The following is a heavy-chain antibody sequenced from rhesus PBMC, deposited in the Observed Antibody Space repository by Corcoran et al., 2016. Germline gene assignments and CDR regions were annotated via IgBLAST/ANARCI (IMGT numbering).Heavy chain of an antibody. D-gene: IGHD1-1-1*01. CDR2: IFGSSGSN. V-gene: IGHV4-127*01. J-gene: IGHJ4*01. Sequence: QVQLQESGPGVVKPSETLSLTCAVSGYSISRGYDWSWIRQPPGKGLVWIGYIFGSSGSNNDNPSLNNRVTISKETSKNQFSLQLSSVTAADTAVYYCARDRYSWNREYYFDYWGQGVLVTVSS. CDR1: GYSISRGYD. CDR3: ARDRYSWNREYYFDY.